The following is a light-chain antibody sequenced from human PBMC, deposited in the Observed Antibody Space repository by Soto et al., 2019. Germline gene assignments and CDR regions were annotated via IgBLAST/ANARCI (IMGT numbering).Light chain of an antibody. V-gene: IGLV1-44*01. J-gene: IGLJ3*02. CDR2: IDN. CDR1: SSNIGSNT. CDR3: QSYDSSLKNSV. Sequence: QPVLTQPPSASGTPGQRVTISCSGGSSNIGSNTVNWYQQLPGTAPTLFIYIDNQRPSGVPDRFTGSKSGTSASLAITGLQPEDEADYYCQSYDSSLKNSVFGGGTKLTVL.